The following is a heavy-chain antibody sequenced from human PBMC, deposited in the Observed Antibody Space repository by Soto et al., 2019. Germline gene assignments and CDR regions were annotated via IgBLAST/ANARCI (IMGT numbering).Heavy chain of an antibody. V-gene: IGHV4-34*01. CDR1: GGSFNGYN. Sequence: PSETLSLTCAVYGGSFNGYNWSWLRQPPGKGLEGIGESNHSRSTNYNPSLKSRVNISVDTSKNHFSPKLSSVTAADTAVYYCARDLSPLGYCSGGSCYGWQKKNNWLDPWGQGTLVTVS. CDR3: ARDLSPLGYCSGGSCYGWQKKNNWLDP. CDR2: SNHSRST. J-gene: IGHJ5*02. D-gene: IGHD2-15*01.